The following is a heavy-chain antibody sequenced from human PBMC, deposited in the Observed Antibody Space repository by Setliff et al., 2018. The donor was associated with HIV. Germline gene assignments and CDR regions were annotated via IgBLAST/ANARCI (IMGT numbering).Heavy chain of an antibody. D-gene: IGHD2-15*01. V-gene: IGHV3-48*03. CDR2: ISSTGISK. CDR1: GFTFSSYE. J-gene: IGHJ3*01. CDR3: ARDRFCSGSSCPTVDASDL. Sequence: GGSLRLSCAASGFTFSSYEMTWVRQAPGKGLEWVSYISSTGISKFHADSMKGRFTISRDTATNTLFLLMNNLRAEDTALYYCARDRFCSGSSCPTVDASDLWGQGTMVTVSS.